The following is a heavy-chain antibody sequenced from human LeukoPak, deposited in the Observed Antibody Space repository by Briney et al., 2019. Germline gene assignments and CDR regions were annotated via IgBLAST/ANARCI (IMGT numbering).Heavy chain of an antibody. J-gene: IGHJ4*02. Sequence: GESLKISCKGSGYSFTSYWIGWVRQLPGKGLEWMGIIYPGDSDTRYSPSFQGQVTISADKSISTAYLQWRSLKASDTAMYYCARQDGAAKYYFDHWGQGTLVTVSS. CDR3: ARQDGAAKYYFDH. CDR2: IYPGDSDT. V-gene: IGHV5-51*01. CDR1: GYSFTSYW. D-gene: IGHD5-24*01.